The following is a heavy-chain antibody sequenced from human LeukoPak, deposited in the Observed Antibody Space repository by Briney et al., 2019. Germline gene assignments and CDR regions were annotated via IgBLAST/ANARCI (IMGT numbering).Heavy chain of an antibody. Sequence: ASVKVSCKASGFTFTSSAMQWVRQARGQRLEWIGWIVVGSGNTNYAQKFQERVTFTRDMSTSTAYMELSSLRSEDTAVYYCAAGGYYDSSGYSNYWDYWGQGTLVTVSS. V-gene: IGHV1-58*02. CDR2: IVVGSGNT. D-gene: IGHD3-22*01. J-gene: IGHJ4*02. CDR3: AAGGYYDSSGYSNYWDY. CDR1: GFTFTSSA.